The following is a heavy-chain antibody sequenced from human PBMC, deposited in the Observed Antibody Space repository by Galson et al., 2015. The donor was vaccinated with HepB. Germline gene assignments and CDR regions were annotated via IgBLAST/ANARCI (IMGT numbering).Heavy chain of an antibody. V-gene: IGHV3-15*01. CDR2: IKSRIDGGTT. Sequence: SLRLSCAASGFTFNNAWMTWVRQAPGKGLEWVGRIKSRIDGGTTDYAAPVKGRFTISRDDSKNTLYLQMNSLKIEDTAIYYCATVPIDSDTRGVFDYWGPGTLVTVSS. D-gene: IGHD3-22*01. CDR3: ATVPIDSDTRGVFDY. CDR1: GFTFNNAW. J-gene: IGHJ4*02.